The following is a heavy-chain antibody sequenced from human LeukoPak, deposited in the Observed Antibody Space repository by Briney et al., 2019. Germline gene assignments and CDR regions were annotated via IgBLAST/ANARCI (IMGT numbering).Heavy chain of an antibody. CDR3: ARRRYTSGYLDY. CDR2: IYYSGST. D-gene: IGHD3-22*01. V-gene: IGHV4-59*08. J-gene: IGHJ4*02. CDR1: GDSISGFY. Sequence: SETLSLTCTVSGDSISGFYWSWIRQPPGKGLEWIGYIYYSGSTNYNPFLKSRVTMSMDTSKSQFSLKLTSVTAADTAVYYCARRRYTSGYLDYWGQGTLVTVSS.